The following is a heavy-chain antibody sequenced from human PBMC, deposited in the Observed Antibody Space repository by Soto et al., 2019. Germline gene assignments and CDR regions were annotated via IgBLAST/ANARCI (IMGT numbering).Heavy chain of an antibody. CDR1: GYTFTDYF. CDR3: ARVTLKAGNWFDP. V-gene: IGHV1-2*02. J-gene: IGHJ5*02. Sequence: QVQLVQSGAEVKKPGASVKVSCKASGYTFTDYFIHWVRQAPGQGFEWMGWINPKSRGTNYAQKFQGRVTMTRDTSNSKAYMELRGLRSDDTAVYYCARVTLKAGNWFDPWGQGTLVTVSS. CDR2: INPKSRGT.